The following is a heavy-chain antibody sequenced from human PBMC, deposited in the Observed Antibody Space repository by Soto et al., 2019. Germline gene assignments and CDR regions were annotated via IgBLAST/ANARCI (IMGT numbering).Heavy chain of an antibody. J-gene: IGHJ4*02. V-gene: IGHV3-30*18. Sequence: QVQLVESGGGVVQPGRSLRLSCAASGFTFSSYGMHWVRQAPGKGLEWVAVISYDVSNKYYADSVKGRFTISRDNSKNTLYLQMNSLRAADTAVYHCAKVTVSWYGDYWGQGTLVTVSS. CDR1: GFTFSSYG. CDR2: ISYDVSNK. CDR3: AKVTVSWYGDY. D-gene: IGHD6-13*01.